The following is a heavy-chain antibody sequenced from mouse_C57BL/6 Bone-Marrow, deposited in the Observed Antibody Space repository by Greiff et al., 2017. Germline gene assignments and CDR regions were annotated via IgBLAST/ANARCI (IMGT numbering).Heavy chain of an antibody. V-gene: IGHV1-81*01. CDR3: ARGFYGYDWFAY. J-gene: IGHJ3*01. Sequence: VQLQQSGAELARPGASVKLSCKASGYTFTSYGISWVKQRTGQGLEWIGEIYPRSGNTYYNEKLKGKATLTADKSSSTAYMELRSLTSEDSAVYFCARGFYGYDWFAYWGQGTLVTVSA. D-gene: IGHD2-2*01. CDR1: GYTFTSYG. CDR2: IYPRSGNT.